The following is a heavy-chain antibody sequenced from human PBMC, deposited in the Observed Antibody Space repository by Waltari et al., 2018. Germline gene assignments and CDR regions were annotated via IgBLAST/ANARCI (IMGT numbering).Heavy chain of an antibody. V-gene: IGHV3-9*01. CDR3: AKDIGRYIGDYAPRAGYFDL. D-gene: IGHD4-17*01. CDR1: GFTFDDYA. Sequence: EVQLVESGGGLVQPGRSLRLSCAASGFTFDDYAMHWVRQAPGKGLEWVSGISWNSGSIGYADSVKGRFTISRDNAKNSLYLQMNSLRAEDTALYYCAKDIGRYIGDYAPRAGYFDLWGRGTLVTVSS. J-gene: IGHJ2*01. CDR2: ISWNSGSI.